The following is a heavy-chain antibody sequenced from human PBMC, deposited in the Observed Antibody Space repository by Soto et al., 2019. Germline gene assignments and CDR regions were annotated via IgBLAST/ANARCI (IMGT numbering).Heavy chain of an antibody. CDR2: ISYDGSNK. J-gene: IGHJ5*02. V-gene: IGHV3-30-3*01. Sequence: QVQLVESGGGVVQPGRSLRLSCAASGFTFRSYTMHWVRQAPGKGLEWVAVISYDGSNKYYADSVKGRFTISRDNSKNPLYLQMNRLRGEDTVVYYCARDPTGHWSGYSEPNWFDPWGQGTLVTVSS. D-gene: IGHD3-3*01. CDR3: ARDPTGHWSGYSEPNWFDP. CDR1: GFTFRSYT.